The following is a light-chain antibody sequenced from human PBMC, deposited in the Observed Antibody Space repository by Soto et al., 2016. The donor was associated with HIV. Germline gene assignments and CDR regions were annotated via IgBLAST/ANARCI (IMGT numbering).Light chain of an antibody. V-gene: IGKV2-30*02. Sequence: DVALTQSPLSLPVTLGQPASISCRSSQSLVHSDGNSYLTWFHQRPGQSPRRLIYQAPKRDSGVPDRFSGSGSGTDFTLKISRVEAEDVGVYYCMQGKYWRTFGQGTKVDIK. J-gene: IGKJ1*01. CDR3: MQGKYWRT. CDR2: QAP. CDR1: QSLVHSDGNSY.